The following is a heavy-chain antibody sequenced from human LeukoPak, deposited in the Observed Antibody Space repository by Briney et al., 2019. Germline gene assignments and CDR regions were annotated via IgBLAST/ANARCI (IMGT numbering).Heavy chain of an antibody. CDR2: VNNEGTGR. CDR1: GYSFSSFW. D-gene: IGHD1-14*01. Sequence: GGSLRLSCAASGYSFSSFWIYWVRRVPGKGLVYVSRVNNEGTGRTYADSVKGRFTISRDNAENTVYLQMNSLRDEDTAVYYCARGGPNHAFDIWGQGTMVTVSA. J-gene: IGHJ3*02. CDR3: ARGGPNHAFDI. V-gene: IGHV3-74*01.